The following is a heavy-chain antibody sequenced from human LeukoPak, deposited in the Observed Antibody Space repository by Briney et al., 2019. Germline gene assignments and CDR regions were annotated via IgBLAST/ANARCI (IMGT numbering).Heavy chain of an antibody. J-gene: IGHJ4*02. V-gene: IGHV4-39*07. D-gene: IGHD3-3*01. CDR2: IYYSGTT. CDR1: GGLISISTYY. Sequence: SETLSLTCTVSGGLISISTYYWGWIRQPPGKGLEWIGSIYYSGTTHYNPSLKSRVTIAVDTSKNQFSLKLSSVTAADTAVYYCALYDFWSGHIDYWGQGTLVTVSS. CDR3: ALYDFWSGHIDY.